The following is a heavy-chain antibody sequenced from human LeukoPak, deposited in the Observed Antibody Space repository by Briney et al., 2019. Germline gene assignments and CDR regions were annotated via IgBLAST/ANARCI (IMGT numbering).Heavy chain of an antibody. Sequence: PSETLSLTCAVSGYFISSGYYWGWIRQPPGKGLEWIGSMYHSGSTYYNPSLKSRVTISVDTSKNQFSLKPSSVTAADTAVYYCARGPITMVRGVLPALYWFDPWGQGTLVTVSS. V-gene: IGHV4-38-2*01. CDR3: ARGPITMVRGVLPALYWFDP. CDR1: GYFISSGYY. D-gene: IGHD3-10*01. J-gene: IGHJ5*02. CDR2: MYHSGST.